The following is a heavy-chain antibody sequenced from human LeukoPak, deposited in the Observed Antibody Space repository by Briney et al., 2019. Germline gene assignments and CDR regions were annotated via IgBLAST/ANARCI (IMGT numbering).Heavy chain of an antibody. CDR2: ISGSGGST. J-gene: IGHJ4*02. Sequence: GGSLRLSCAASGFTFSSYAMSWVRQAPGKGLEWVSAISGSGGSTYCADSVKGRFTISRDNSKNTLYLQMNSLRAEDTAVYYCAKDLISSSWHEDYLDYWGQGTLVTVSS. V-gene: IGHV3-23*01. CDR1: GFTFSSYA. D-gene: IGHD6-13*01. CDR3: AKDLISSSWHEDYLDY.